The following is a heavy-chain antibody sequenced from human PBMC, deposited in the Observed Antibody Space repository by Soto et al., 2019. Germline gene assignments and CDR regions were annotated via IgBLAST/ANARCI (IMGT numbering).Heavy chain of an antibody. CDR1: GFTFSSYG. J-gene: IGHJ4*02. D-gene: IGHD2-15*01. Sequence: PGGSLRLSCAASGFTFSSYGMHWVRQAPGKGLEWVAVIWYDGSNKYYADSVKGRFTISRDNSKNTLYLQMNSLRAEDTAVYYCARGPLDCSGGSCYRGFDYWGQGTLVTVSS. CDR3: ARGPLDCSGGSCYRGFDY. V-gene: IGHV3-33*01. CDR2: IWYDGSNK.